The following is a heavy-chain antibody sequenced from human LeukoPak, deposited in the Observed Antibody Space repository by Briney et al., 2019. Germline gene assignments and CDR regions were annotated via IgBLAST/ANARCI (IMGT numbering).Heavy chain of an antibody. V-gene: IGHV3-11*06. CDR2: ISGSSGYT. D-gene: IGHD1-1*01. CDR3: ARGTGTTAYFDY. Sequence: GGSLRLSCAASGFTFSDYYMSWVRQAPGKGLEWVSYISGSSGYTKYADSVKGRFTISRDNAKNSLNLQVNSLRAEDTAVHYCARGTGTTAYFDYWGQGTLVTVSS. CDR1: GFTFSDYY. J-gene: IGHJ4*02.